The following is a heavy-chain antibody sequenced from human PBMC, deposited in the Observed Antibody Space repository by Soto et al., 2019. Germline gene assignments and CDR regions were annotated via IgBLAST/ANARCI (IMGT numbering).Heavy chain of an antibody. CDR1: GFTFSSYW. Sequence: EVQLVESGGGLVQPGGSLRLSCAASGFTFSSYWMHWVRQAPGTGLVWVSRINSDGSSTSYAYSVKGRFTISRDNAKNTLYLQMNSLSAEDTAVYYCARDGLGYCSGGSCYGGYFQHWGQGTLVTFSS. D-gene: IGHD2-15*01. CDR2: INSDGSST. V-gene: IGHV3-74*01. CDR3: ARDGLGYCSGGSCYGGYFQH. J-gene: IGHJ1*01.